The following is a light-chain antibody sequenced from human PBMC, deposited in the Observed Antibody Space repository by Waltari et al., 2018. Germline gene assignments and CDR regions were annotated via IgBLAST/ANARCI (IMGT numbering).Light chain of an antibody. J-gene: IGLJ2*01. Sequence: QSVLTQPPSMSGAPGQRVTISCTGSSSNIGAGYDVHWSQQLPGTAPKLLIYSYNNRPSGVPDRFSGSKSGTSASLAIAGLQAEDEADYYCQSYDGSLSASIFGGGTKLTVL. CDR2: SYN. V-gene: IGLV1-40*01. CDR3: QSYDGSLSASI. CDR1: SSNIGAGYD.